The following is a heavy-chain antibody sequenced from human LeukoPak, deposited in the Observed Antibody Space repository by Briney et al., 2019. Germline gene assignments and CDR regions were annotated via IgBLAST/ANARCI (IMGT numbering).Heavy chain of an antibody. Sequence: ASVKVSCKASGGTFSSYAISWVRQAPGQGLEWMGRIIPILGIANYAQKLQGRVTITADKSTSTAYMELSSLRSEDTAVYYCARGGYCGGDCYEGDAFDIWGQGTMVTVSS. CDR3: ARGGYCGGDCYEGDAFDI. D-gene: IGHD2-21*02. J-gene: IGHJ3*02. V-gene: IGHV1-69*04. CDR1: GGTFSSYA. CDR2: IIPILGIA.